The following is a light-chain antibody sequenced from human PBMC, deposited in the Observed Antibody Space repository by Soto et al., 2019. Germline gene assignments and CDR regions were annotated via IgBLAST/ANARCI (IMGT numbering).Light chain of an antibody. Sequence: EIVMTQSPATLSVSPGERATLSCRPSQSVASNLAWYQQKPGQAPRLLLYGTSTRASGIPARFSGSGSGTDFPLTISSLQSEDCAVDYCQQYEDWPRTFGQGTRVDIK. CDR2: GTS. CDR3: QQYEDWPRT. CDR1: QSVASN. V-gene: IGKV3-15*01. J-gene: IGKJ1*01.